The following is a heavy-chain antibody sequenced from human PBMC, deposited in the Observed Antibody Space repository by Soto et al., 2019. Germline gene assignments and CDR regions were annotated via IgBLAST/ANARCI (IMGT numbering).Heavy chain of an antibody. J-gene: IGHJ4*02. V-gene: IGHV1-18*01. CDR1: GDTFASFG. D-gene: IGHD3-10*01. CDR2: ISAYNGNT. Sequence: SVKVSCQASGDTFASFGFSWVRQAPGQGLEWLGWISAYNGNTHYAQKVRDRVTLTTDTSTNTAYMELRSLTSDDTAVYYCARDQESITDRILQYWGQGTRVTVSS. CDR3: ARDQESITDRILQY.